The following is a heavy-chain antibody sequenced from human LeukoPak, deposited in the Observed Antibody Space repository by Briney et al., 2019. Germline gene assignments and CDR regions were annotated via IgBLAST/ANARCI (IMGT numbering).Heavy chain of an antibody. J-gene: IGHJ4*02. CDR1: GFTFDDYA. Sequence: GGSLRLSCAASGFTFDDYAMHWVRQAPGKGLEWVSGISWNSGSIGYADSVKGRFTISRDNSKNTLYLQMNSLRAEDTAVYYCARDGPSGDFDYWGQGTLVTVSS. CDR3: ARDGPSGDFDY. V-gene: IGHV3-9*01. CDR2: ISWNSGSI.